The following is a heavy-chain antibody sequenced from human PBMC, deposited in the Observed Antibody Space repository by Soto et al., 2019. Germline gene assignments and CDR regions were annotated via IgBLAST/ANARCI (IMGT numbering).Heavy chain of an antibody. CDR2: IRGDGGYT. CDR1: GFTFSSYG. Sequence: PGGSLRLSCSASGFTFSSYGMPWVRQAPGEGLVHVSRIRGDGGYTDHAESVKGRFTISRDNAKNTLYLQMNSLRAEDTAVYYCGREDYGFNSIDSWGQGTLVTVSS. V-gene: IGHV3-74*01. D-gene: IGHD4-17*01. J-gene: IGHJ4*02. CDR3: GREDYGFNSIDS.